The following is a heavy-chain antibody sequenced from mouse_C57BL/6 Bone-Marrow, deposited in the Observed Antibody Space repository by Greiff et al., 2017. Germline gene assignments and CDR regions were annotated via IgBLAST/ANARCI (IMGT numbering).Heavy chain of an antibody. CDR2: IWWDDAK. CDR3: ARGTYCDDSSRFDY. Sequence: VTLQVSGPGILKPSPTLSLSCSFSGFSLSTFGMGVGWIRQPKGQGLEWLAQIWWDDAKYYKPVLKSRLTISKDTSKNQVFLKVANVDTADTAADYCARGTYCDDSSRFDYWGQGTTLTVSS. J-gene: IGHJ2*01. CDR1: GFSLSTFGMG. V-gene: IGHV8-8*01. D-gene: IGHD1-1*01.